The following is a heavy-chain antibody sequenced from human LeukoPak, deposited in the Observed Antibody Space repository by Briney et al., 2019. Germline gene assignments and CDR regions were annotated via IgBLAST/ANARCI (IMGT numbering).Heavy chain of an antibody. V-gene: IGHV1-69*13. D-gene: IGHD6-19*01. CDR3: ARVRSSGWEGAFDI. CDR2: IIPIFGTA. CDR1: GGTFSSYA. Sequence: SVKLSCKASGGTFSSYAISLVRQAPGQGLEWMGGIIPIFGTANYAQKFQGRVTITADESTSTAYMGLSSLRSEDTAVYYCARVRSSGWEGAFDIWGQGTMVTVSS. J-gene: IGHJ3*02.